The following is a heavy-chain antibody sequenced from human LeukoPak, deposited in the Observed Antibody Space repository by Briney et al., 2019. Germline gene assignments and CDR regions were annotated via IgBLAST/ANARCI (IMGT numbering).Heavy chain of an antibody. CDR2: IYHSGSS. V-gene: IGHV4-38-2*02. CDR3: ARQREGYFDL. CDR1: GYSISSDYY. J-gene: IGHJ2*01. Sequence: PSETLSLTCNVSGYSISSDYYWGWIRQPPGKGLEWIGSIYHSGSSYYNPSLKSRVTISVDTSKNQFSLKLSSVNAADTAVYYCARQREGYFDLWGRGTVVTVSS.